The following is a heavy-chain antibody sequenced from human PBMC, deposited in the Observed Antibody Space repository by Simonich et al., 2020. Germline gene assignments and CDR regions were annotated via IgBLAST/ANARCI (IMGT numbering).Heavy chain of an antibody. J-gene: IGHJ2*01. D-gene: IGHD2-21*01. V-gene: IGHV3-30*07. CDR1: GFTFSSYA. CDR2: ISYDGSNK. CDR3: ARGWTIYWYFDL. Sequence: VVQPGRSLRLSCAASGFTFSSYAMHWFRQAPGKGLEWVTVISYDGSNKYYADSVKGRFTISRDNSKNTLYLQMNSLRAEDTAVYYCARGWTIYWYFDLWGRGTLVTVSS.